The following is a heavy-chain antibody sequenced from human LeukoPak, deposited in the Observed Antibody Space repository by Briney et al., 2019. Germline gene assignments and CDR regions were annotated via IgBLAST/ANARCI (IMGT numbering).Heavy chain of an antibody. CDR3: ATVRAAGRSSWYLDY. CDR2: IWYDGSNK. D-gene: IGHD2-2*01. J-gene: IGHJ4*02. CDR1: GFTSSNYG. V-gene: IGHV3-33*01. Sequence: GRSLRLSCAASGFTSSNYGMYWVRQAPGKGLEWVAVIWYDGSNKYYADSVKGRFTISRDNSKNTLYLQMNSLRAEDTAVYYCATVRAAGRSSWYLDYWGQGTLVTVSS.